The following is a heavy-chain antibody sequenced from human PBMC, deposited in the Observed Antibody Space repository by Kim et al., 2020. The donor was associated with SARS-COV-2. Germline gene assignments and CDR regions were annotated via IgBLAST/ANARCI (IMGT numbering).Heavy chain of an antibody. Sequence: CMGESGSVKGQFTISKDNAKNALYLQMNGLRAEDTALYHCARGTGASDCWGQGTLVTVSS. V-gene: IGHV3-20*01. J-gene: IGHJ4*02. CDR2: CM. CDR3: ARGTGASDC. D-gene: IGHD7-27*01.